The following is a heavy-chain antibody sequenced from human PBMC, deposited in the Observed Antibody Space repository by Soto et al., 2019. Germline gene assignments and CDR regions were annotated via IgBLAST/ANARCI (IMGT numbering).Heavy chain of an antibody. D-gene: IGHD6-6*01. CDR1: GFTFSSYA. CDR3: AKDRERIATRSIDY. CDR2: ISGSGVST. V-gene: IGHV3-23*01. Sequence: EVQLLESWGGLVQPGGSLRLSCAASGFTFSSYAMSWVRQAPGKGLEWVSGISGSGVSTYYADSVKGRFTISRDNSKSTLYLQMNSLRAEDTAVYYCAKDRERIATRSIDYWGQGPMVTVSS. J-gene: IGHJ4*02.